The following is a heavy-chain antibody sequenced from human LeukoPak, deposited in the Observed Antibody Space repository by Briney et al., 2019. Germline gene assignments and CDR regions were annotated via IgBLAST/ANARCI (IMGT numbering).Heavy chain of an antibody. J-gene: IGHJ6*03. CDR2: IRDNGSNK. D-gene: IGHD3-10*01. V-gene: IGHV3-30*02. CDR1: GFTFSSYG. Sequence: PGRSLRLSCAASGFTFSSYGMHWVRQAPGKGLEWLAFIRDNGSNKYYADSVKGRFTISRDNSKNTLYLQMNSLRAEDTAVYYCAKVGWEKLLWCGVFGSGNYYYYMDVWGKGTTVTISS. CDR3: AKVGWEKLLWCGVFGSGNYYYYMDV.